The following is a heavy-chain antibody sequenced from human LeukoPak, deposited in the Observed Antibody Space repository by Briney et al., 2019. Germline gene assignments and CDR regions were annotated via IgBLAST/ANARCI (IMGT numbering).Heavy chain of an antibody. J-gene: IGHJ3*02. CDR2: INSDGSST. V-gene: IGHV3-74*01. CDR1: GXTFSSYW. Sequence: GGSLRLSWSASGXTFSSYWLHWVRQAPGKGLVWVSGINSDGSSTSYADSVKGRFTISRDNARNTLYLQMSSLRAGDTAMYYCARDTFLDAFDIWGQGTMVTVSS. CDR3: ARDTFLDAFDI.